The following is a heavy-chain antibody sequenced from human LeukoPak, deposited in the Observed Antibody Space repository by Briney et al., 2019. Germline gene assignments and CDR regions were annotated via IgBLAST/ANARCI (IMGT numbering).Heavy chain of an antibody. CDR1: GYTFTDNH. Sequence: ASVKVSCKASGYTFTDNHIYWVRQAPGQGLECMGWIDPNSGGPNYAQKFQGRVTMTRDMSISTAYMELSNLRSDDTAVYYCARERGISAFDIWGQGTMVTVSS. CDR3: ARERGISAFDI. V-gene: IGHV1-2*02. J-gene: IGHJ3*02. CDR2: IDPNSGGP. D-gene: IGHD3-16*01.